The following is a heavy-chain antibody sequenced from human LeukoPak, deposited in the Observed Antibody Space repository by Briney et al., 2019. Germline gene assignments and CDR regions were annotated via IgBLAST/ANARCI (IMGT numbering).Heavy chain of an antibody. J-gene: IGHJ6*03. CDR1: EFSVGSNY. Sequence: GGSLRLSCAASEFSVGSNYMTWVRQAPGKGLEWVSLIYSGGSTYYADSVKGRYTISRDNAKNSLYLQMDSLRAEDTAVYYCARDPYSGGYGAYYYYMDVWGKGTTVTISS. D-gene: IGHD1-26*01. CDR3: ARDPYSGGYGAYYYYMDV. CDR2: IYSGGST. V-gene: IGHV3-66*01.